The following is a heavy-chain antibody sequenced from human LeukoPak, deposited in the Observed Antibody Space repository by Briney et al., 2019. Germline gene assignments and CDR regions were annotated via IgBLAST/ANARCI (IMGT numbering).Heavy chain of an antibody. J-gene: IGHJ3*02. V-gene: IGHV3-48*04. D-gene: IGHD1-26*01. CDR3: ARDGQAIVGAIGAFDI. CDR2: ISSTSTTI. Sequence: GGSLRLSCAASGFTFSSSSMNWVRQAPGKGLEWVSYISSTSTTIYYADSVKGRFTISRDNAKNSLYLQMNSLRAEDTAVYYCARDGQAIVGAIGAFDIWGQGTIVTVSS. CDR1: GFTFSSSS.